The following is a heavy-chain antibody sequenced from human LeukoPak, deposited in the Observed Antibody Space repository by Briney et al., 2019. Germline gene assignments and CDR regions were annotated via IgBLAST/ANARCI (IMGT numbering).Heavy chain of an antibody. D-gene: IGHD3-3*01. V-gene: IGHV4-34*01. Sequence: SETLSLTCIVYGGSFRGYYWSWIRQSPGKGLEWIGEVNQSGSTNYHPSLKSRVTISVDTSKNQFSLNLTSVTAADTAVYYCARGGRGLSIFGVVIKYNCFDPWGQGTLVTVSS. CDR2: VNQSGST. CDR1: GGSFRGYY. CDR3: ARGGRGLSIFGVVIKYNCFDP. J-gene: IGHJ5*02.